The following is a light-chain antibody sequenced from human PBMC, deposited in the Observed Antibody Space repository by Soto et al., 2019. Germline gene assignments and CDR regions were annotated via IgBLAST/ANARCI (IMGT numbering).Light chain of an antibody. V-gene: IGKV3-15*01. J-gene: IGKJ2*01. CDR2: GAS. Sequence: EIVMTQSPATLSVSPGERATISCRASQGISSNLAWYQQKPGQAPRLLIYGASTRATGIPARFSGSGSGTEFTLTISSLQSEDFAVYYCQQYSIWPYTFGQGTKLEIK. CDR3: QQYSIWPYT. CDR1: QGISSN.